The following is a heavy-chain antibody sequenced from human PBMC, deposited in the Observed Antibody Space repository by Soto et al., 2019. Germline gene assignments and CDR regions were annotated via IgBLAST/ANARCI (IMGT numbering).Heavy chain of an antibody. V-gene: IGHV3-23*01. CDR2: ISGSGDGT. CDR3: TKSRRGILMVYGFGGMDV. J-gene: IGHJ6*02. Sequence: PGGSLRLSCAASGFTVNSHAMSWVRQAPGKGLEWVASISGSGDGTYYGDSVKGWFTISRDSSSSTLYLQVNNLRGEDTAVYFCTKSRRGILMVYGFGGMDVWGQGTTVTVSS. D-gene: IGHD2-8*01. CDR1: GFTVNSHA.